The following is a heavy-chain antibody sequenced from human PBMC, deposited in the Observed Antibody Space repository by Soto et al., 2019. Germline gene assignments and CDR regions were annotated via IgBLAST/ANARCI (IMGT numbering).Heavy chain of an antibody. CDR1: GFTFSSYG. CDR2: IWHDGGNK. J-gene: IGHJ4*02. CDR3: ARDGDVNTGFGNDY. Sequence: PGGSLRLSCAASGFTFSSYGMHWVRQAPGKGLEWVAFIWHDGGNKFYAESVKGRFTISRDNSKNTLYLQMTSLSAEDTAMYYCARDGDVNTGFGNDYCGQGTLVTVYS. V-gene: IGHV3-33*01. D-gene: IGHD3-16*01.